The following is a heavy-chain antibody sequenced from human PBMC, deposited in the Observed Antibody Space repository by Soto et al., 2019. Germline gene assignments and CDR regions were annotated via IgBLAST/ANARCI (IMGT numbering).Heavy chain of an antibody. J-gene: IGHJ5*02. D-gene: IGHD3-22*01. CDR3: ASVSDTDSHYGSFYP. Sequence: GGSLRLSCAASGFTFSSYGMHWVRQAPGKGLEWVAVISYDGSNKYYADSVKGRFTISRDNSKNTLYLQMNSLRAEDKAVYYCASVSDTDSHYGSFYPRAQGSAVTVSS. CDR1: GFTFSSYG. V-gene: IGHV3-30*03. CDR2: ISYDGSNK.